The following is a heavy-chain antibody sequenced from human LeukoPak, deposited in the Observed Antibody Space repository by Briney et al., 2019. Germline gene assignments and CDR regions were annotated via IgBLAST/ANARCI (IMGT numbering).Heavy chain of an antibody. CDR1: GGSISSSNW. J-gene: IGHJ5*02. CDR3: ARELRFDIWAVKLSRPPNNWFDP. V-gene: IGHV4-4*02. Sequence: SETLSLTCAVSGGSISSSNWWSWVRQPPGKGLEWIGEIYHSGSTNYNPSLKSRVTISVDKSKNQFSLKLSSVTAADTAVYYCARELRFDIWAVKLSRPPNNWFDPWGQGTLVTVSS. CDR2: IYHSGST. D-gene: IGHD3-10*01.